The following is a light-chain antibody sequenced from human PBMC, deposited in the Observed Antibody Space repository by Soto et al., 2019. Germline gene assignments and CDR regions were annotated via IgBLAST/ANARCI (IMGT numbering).Light chain of an antibody. V-gene: IGKV1D-12*01. CDR1: HGISIW. CDR2: AAS. J-gene: IGKJ5*01. Sequence: MTQSPAAVSASVGDRITITCRASHGISIWIAWYQQKPGNAPKLLIYAASSLQSGVPSRFSGSGSGTHFTLTISSLQPEDFAPYYCPHANTLPLPSGQ. CDR3: PHANTLPLP.